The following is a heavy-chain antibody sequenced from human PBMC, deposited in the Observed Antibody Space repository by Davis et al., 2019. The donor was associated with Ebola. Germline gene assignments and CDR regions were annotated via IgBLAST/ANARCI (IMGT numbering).Heavy chain of an antibody. D-gene: IGHD3-3*01. J-gene: IGHJ3*02. CDR3: AREIWGSITIFGVVPAFDI. V-gene: IGHV4-34*01. Sequence: PSETLSLTCAVYGGSFSGYYWSWIRQPPGKGLEWIGEINHSGSTNYNPSLKSRVTISVDTSKNQFSLKLSSVTAADTAVYYCAREIWGSITIFGVVPAFDIWGQGTMVTVSS. CDR2: INHSGST. CDR1: GGSFSGYY.